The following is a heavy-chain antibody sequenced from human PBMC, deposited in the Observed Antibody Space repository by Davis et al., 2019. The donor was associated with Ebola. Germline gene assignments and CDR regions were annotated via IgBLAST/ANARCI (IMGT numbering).Heavy chain of an antibody. CDR3: ARGRTVPNFYYGMDV. J-gene: IGHJ6*02. D-gene: IGHD4-11*01. V-gene: IGHV4-59*08. CDR2: IYYGGTT. Sequence: SETLSLTCTVSGGSISTYHWNWIRQPPGKGLEWIGYIYYGGTTHYNPSLTSRVIISVGPSRNQVSLNLSSVTAADTAVYYCARGRTVPNFYYGMDVWGQGTTVTVSS. CDR1: GGSISTYH.